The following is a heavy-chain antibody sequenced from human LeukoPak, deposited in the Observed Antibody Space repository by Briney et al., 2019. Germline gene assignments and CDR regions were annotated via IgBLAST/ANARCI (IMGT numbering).Heavy chain of an antibody. Sequence: LRLSCAASGFTVSDNYVTWIRQHPGKGLEWIGYIYYSGSTYYNPSLKSRVTISIDTSKNQFSLKLSSVTAADTAVYYCARAGYDSSGYSTYYFDYWGQGTLVTVSS. V-gene: IGHV4-31*02. J-gene: IGHJ4*02. CDR3: ARAGYDSSGYSTYYFDY. CDR1: GFTVSDNY. D-gene: IGHD3-22*01. CDR2: IYYSGST.